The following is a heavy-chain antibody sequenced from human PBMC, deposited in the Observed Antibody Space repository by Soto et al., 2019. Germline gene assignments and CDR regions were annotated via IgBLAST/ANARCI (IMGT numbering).Heavy chain of an antibody. CDR2: ISSSSGYM. D-gene: IGHD2-2*02. CDR3: ARDGSSNSWYSTDV. J-gene: IGHJ6*02. V-gene: IGHV3-21*01. CDR1: GFTFSTYT. Sequence: PGGSLRLSCAASGFTFSTYTMNWVRQAPGKGLEWVSSISSSSGYMYYADSVKGRFTISRDNAKKLLYLQMNSLRAEDTAVYYCARDGSSNSWYSTDVWGQGTTVTVSS.